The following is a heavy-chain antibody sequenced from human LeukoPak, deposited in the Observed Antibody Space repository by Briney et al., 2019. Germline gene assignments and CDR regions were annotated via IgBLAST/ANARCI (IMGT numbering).Heavy chain of an antibody. D-gene: IGHD3-10*01. CDR3: ARAGPLWFRGFDY. CDR1: GGSISSYY. Sequence: SETLSLTCTVSGGSISSYYWSWIRQPPGKGLEWIGYIYYSGSTNYNPSLKSRVTISVDTSKNQFSLKLSSVTAADTAVYYCARAGPLWFRGFDYWGQETLVTVSS. V-gene: IGHV4-59*01. CDR2: IYYSGST. J-gene: IGHJ4*02.